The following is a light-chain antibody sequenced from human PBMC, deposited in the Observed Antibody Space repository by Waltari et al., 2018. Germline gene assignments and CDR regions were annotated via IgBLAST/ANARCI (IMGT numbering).Light chain of an antibody. Sequence: EIVMTKSPPTLSVSPGERATPSCRASQSVGIDLACYQQKPGQAPRLLISGSSNRATGVPPRFSGSGSGTEFTLTISSLQSVDFAVYYCQQYKTWPPITFGQGTRLEIK. V-gene: IGKV3-15*01. J-gene: IGKJ5*01. CDR3: QQYKTWPPIT. CDR2: GSS. CDR1: QSVGID.